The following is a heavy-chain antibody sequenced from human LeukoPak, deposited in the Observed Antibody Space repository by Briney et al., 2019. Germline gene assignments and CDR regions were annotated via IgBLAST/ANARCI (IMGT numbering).Heavy chain of an antibody. CDR1: GFTFSRYW. V-gene: IGHV3-74*01. D-gene: IGHD4-11*01. CDR2: IHNDGSST. J-gene: IGHJ3*02. Sequence: GGSLRLSCAASGFTFSRYWMHWVRHAPGTGLVWVSRIHNDGSSTSYADSVKGRFTISRDNAKNTVYLQMNSLRAEDTAVYYCAKDPGAYSNYVSGAFDMWGQGTMVTVSS. CDR3: AKDPGAYSNYVSGAFDM.